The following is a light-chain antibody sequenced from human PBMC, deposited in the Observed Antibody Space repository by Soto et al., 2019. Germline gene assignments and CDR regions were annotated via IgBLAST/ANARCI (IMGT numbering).Light chain of an antibody. CDR1: QGIGNW. Sequence: EIQMTQSTSSVSASVGDRVTITCRASQGIGNWLAWYQQKLGKAPKLLIYAVSSLQSGVPSRFSGTGSETDFTLTISSLQPEDFATYYCQQANSFPFTFGQRTRLAIK. V-gene: IGKV1-12*01. J-gene: IGKJ5*01. CDR2: AVS. CDR3: QQANSFPFT.